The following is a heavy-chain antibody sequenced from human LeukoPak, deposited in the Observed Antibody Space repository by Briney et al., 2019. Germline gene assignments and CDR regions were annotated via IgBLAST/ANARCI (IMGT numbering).Heavy chain of an antibody. Sequence: GPTLVKPTQTLTLTCTFSGFSLSTSGVGVGWIRQPPGKALEWLALIYWDDDKRYSTSLKSRLTITKDTSKNQVVLTMTNMDPVDTATYYCAHRLVATPAFDNWGQGTLVTVSS. J-gene: IGHJ4*02. CDR1: GFSLSTSGVG. D-gene: IGHD2-15*01. V-gene: IGHV2-5*02. CDR3: AHRLVATPAFDN. CDR2: IYWDDDK.